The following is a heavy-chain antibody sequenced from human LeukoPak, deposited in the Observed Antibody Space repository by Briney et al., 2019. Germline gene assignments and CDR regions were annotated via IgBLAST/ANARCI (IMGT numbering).Heavy chain of an antibody. Sequence: SETLSLTCTVSGGSISSSSYYWGWIRQPPGKGLEWIGSIYYSGSTYYNPSLKSRVTISVDTSKNQFSLKLSSVTAADTAVYYCAREVRSTSWMNYYYYYGMDVWGQGTTVTVSS. D-gene: IGHD2-2*01. CDR2: IYYSGST. CDR1: GGSISSSSYY. CDR3: AREVRSTSWMNYYYYYGMDV. V-gene: IGHV4-39*02. J-gene: IGHJ6*02.